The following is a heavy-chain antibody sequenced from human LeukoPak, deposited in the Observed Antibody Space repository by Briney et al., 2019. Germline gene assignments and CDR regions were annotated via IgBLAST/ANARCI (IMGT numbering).Heavy chain of an antibody. V-gene: IGHV3-7*01. D-gene: IGHD6-13*01. CDR1: GFTFSSYW. Sequence: PGGSLRLSCAASGFTFSSYWMSWVRQAPGKGLEWVANIKQDGSEKYYVDSVEGRFTISRDNSKNTLYLQMNSLRAEDTAVYYCARDADDSSSWYYFDYWGQGTLVTVSS. CDR3: ARDADDSSSWYYFDY. J-gene: IGHJ4*02. CDR2: IKQDGSEK.